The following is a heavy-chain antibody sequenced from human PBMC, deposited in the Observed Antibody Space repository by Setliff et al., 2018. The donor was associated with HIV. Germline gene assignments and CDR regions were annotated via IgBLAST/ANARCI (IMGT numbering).Heavy chain of an antibody. CDR1: GYSISSGFY. J-gene: IGHJ3*02. CDR2: IYQSGNT. CDR3: ARGYYDILTGYGFNAFDI. V-gene: IGHV4-38-2*01. D-gene: IGHD3-9*01. Sequence: PSETLSLTCAVSGYSISSGFYWSWMRQPPGKGLEWIGSIYQSGNTNYNPSLESRLTISVDTSKNQFSLKLSSVTAADTAVYYCARGYYDILTGYGFNAFDIWGQGTVVTVSS.